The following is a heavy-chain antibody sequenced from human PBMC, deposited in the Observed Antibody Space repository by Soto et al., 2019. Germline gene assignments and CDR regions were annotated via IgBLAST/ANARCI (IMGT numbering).Heavy chain of an antibody. CDR2: ISGSGGST. V-gene: IGHV3-23*01. J-gene: IGHJ6*02. Sequence: GGSLRLSCAASGFTFSSYAMSWVRQAPGKGLEWVSAISGSGGSTYYADSVKGRFTISRDNSKNTLYLQMNSLRAEDTAVYYCAKATPYDSSGYGFFHLCMDVWGQGTTLTAP. CDR1: GFTFSSYA. CDR3: AKATPYDSSGYGFFHLCMDV. D-gene: IGHD3-22*01.